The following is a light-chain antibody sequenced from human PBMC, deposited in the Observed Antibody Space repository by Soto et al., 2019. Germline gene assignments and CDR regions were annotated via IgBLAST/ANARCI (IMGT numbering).Light chain of an antibody. CDR3: QQYSKEST. V-gene: IGKV1-5*03. Sequence: DVEMTQSPSTLPTSIGDRVTINCRASQNVSNWLAWYQQKPGKALKLLIYKASRLESRVPSRFSASGSGTDFTLTINSLQSDDFATYFCQQYSKESTFGQGTKLEIK. CDR2: KAS. J-gene: IGKJ2*01. CDR1: QNVSNW.